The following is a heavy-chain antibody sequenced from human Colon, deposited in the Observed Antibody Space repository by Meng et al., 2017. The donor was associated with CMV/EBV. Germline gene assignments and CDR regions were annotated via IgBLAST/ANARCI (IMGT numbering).Heavy chain of an antibody. CDR1: GFTFDDYA. CDR3: ARRYCSSTSCYLGYGMDV. Sequence: SLKISCAASGFTFDDYAMHWVRHAPGKVLEWVSGISWNSVSIGYADSVKGRFTISRDNAKNSLYLQMNSLRAEDTALYYCARRYCSSTSCYLGYGMDVWGQGTTVTVSS. J-gene: IGHJ6*02. CDR2: ISWNSVSI. D-gene: IGHD2-2*01. V-gene: IGHV3-9*01.